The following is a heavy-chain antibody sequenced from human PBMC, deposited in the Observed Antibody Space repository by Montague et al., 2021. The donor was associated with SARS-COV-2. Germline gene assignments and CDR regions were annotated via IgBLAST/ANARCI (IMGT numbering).Heavy chain of an antibody. CDR1: GFTFSSYA. CDR3: ARIQYCGYGGSFDY. Sequence: SLRLSCAASGFTFSSYAMDWVRQAPGKGLEWVAVISYDGSNRYYADSVKGRFTISRDNSKNTLYLQMNSLRAEDAAVYYCARIQYCGYGGSFDYWGQGTLVTVSS. D-gene: IGHD5-12*01. J-gene: IGHJ4*02. CDR2: ISYDGSNR. V-gene: IGHV3-30-3*01.